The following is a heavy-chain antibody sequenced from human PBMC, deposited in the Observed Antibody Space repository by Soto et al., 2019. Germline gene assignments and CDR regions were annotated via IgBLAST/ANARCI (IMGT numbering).Heavy chain of an antibody. J-gene: IGHJ4*02. D-gene: IGHD2-8*02. CDR2: INHSGST. Sequence: SETLSLTCAVYSGSFSGYYWSWIRQPPGKGLEWIGEINHSGSTNYNPSLKSRVTISVDTSKNQFSLKLSSVTAADTAVYYCARDKITGLSDYWGQGTLVTVSS. CDR1: SGSFSGYY. V-gene: IGHV4-34*01. CDR3: ARDKITGLSDY.